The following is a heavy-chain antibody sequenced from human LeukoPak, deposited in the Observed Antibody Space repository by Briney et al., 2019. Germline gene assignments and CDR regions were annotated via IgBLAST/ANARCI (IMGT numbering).Heavy chain of an antibody. CDR3: ARSDFWSGYHRGYFDY. V-gene: IGHV3-7*05. J-gene: IGHJ4*02. CDR1: GFTFSSYW. CDR2: IKRDGSGK. D-gene: IGHD3-3*01. Sequence: GGSLRLSCEASGFTFSSYWMSWVRQAPGKGLEWVAKIKRDGSGKYYVDSVKGRSTISRDNAKDSLYLQMNSLRAEDTAVYYCARSDFWSGYHRGYFDYWGQGTLVTVSS.